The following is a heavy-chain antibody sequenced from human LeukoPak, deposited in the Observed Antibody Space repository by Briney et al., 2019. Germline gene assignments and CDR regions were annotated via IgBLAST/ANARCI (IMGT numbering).Heavy chain of an antibody. CDR2: IYHSGST. CDR1: GGSISSGGYS. D-gene: IGHD1-7*01. J-gene: IGHJ5*02. V-gene: IGHV4-30-2*01. CDR3: ARGITGTTGEWFDP. Sequence: SETLSLTCAVSGGSISSGGYSWSWIRQPPGKGLEWIGYIYHSGSTYYNPSLKSRVTISVDTSKNQFSLKLSSVTAADTAVYYCARGITGTTGEWFDPWGQGTLVTVSS.